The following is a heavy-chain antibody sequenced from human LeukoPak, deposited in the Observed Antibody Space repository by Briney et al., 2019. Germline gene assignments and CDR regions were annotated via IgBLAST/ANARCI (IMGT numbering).Heavy chain of an antibody. J-gene: IGHJ4*02. V-gene: IGHV3-53*01. CDR3: ARDRMSTALGY. D-gene: IGHD1-14*01. CDR1: GFTFSDYY. CDR2: IYSGGST. Sequence: PGGSLRLSCAASGFTFSDYYMSWIRQAPGKGLEWVSIIYSGGSTYYADSVKGRFTISRDNSKNTLYLQMNSLRAEDTAVYYCARDRMSTALGYWGQGTLVTVSS.